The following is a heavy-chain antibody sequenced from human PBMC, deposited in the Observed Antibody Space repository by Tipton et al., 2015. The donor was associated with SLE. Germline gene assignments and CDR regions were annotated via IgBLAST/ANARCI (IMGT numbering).Heavy chain of an antibody. Sequence: GLVKPSETLSVICAVSGGSISSHYWSWIRRPPGKALEWIGYINYSGSTNYNPSLKSRVTMSVDTSENQFSLKLSPVTAADTAVYYCARPVEKTTTPFDSWGQGTLVTVSS. D-gene: IGHD5-24*01. CDR1: GGSISSHY. CDR3: ARPVEKTTTPFDS. J-gene: IGHJ4*02. V-gene: IGHV4-59*08. CDR2: INYSGST.